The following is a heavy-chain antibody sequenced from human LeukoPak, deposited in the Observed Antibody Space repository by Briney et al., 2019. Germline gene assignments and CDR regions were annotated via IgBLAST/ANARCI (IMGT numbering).Heavy chain of an antibody. CDR1: GGSISSSSYY. CDR2: IYYSGST. J-gene: IGHJ5*02. CDR3: ARSWGSSSWDWFDP. Sequence: SETLSLTCTVSGGSISSSSYYWSWIRQPPGKGLEWIGYIYYSGSTNYNPSLKSRVTISVDTSKNQFSLKLSSVTAADTAVYYCARSWGSSSWDWFDPWGQGTLVTVSS. D-gene: IGHD6-13*01. V-gene: IGHV4-61*01.